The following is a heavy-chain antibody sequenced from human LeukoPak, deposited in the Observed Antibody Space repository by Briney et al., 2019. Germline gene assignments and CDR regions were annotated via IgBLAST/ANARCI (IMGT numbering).Heavy chain of an antibody. CDR3: AGGGDSSGFYYYFDS. J-gene: IGHJ4*02. V-gene: IGHV4-30-2*01. CDR1: GGSISSGGYS. D-gene: IGHD3-22*01. CDR2: IYHSGNT. Sequence: SETLSLTCTVSGGSISSGGYSGNWIRQPPGKDLEWIGYIYHSGNTYYNPSLKSRVTISVDRSKNQFSLKLTSVTAADTAVYYCAGGGDSSGFYYYFDSWGQGTLVTVSS.